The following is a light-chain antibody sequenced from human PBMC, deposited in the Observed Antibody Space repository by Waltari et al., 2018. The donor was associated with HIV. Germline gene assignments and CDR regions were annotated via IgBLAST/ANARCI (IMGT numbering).Light chain of an antibody. J-gene: IGKJ1*01. CDR3: QHYDTYSPWM. CDR2: KAS. Sequence: DIQMTQSPSTLSASVGGRVTITCRASQSISSWLAWYQQKPGKAPKLLIYKASSLESGVPSRFSGSGSGTEFTLTISSLQPDDFATYYCQHYDTYSPWMFGQGTKVEI. CDR1: QSISSW. V-gene: IGKV1-5*03.